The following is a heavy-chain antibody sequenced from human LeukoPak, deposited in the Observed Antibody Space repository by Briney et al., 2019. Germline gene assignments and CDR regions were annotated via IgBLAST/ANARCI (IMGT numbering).Heavy chain of an antibody. CDR1: GGSFSGYY. Sequence: PSETLSLTCAVYGGSFSGYYWSWIRQPPGKGLEWIGEINHSGSTNYNPSLKSRVTISVDTSKNQFSLKLSSVTAADTAVYYCARVCGPKGYCSGCSRQVKFDPWGQGTLVTVSS. CDR3: ARVCGPKGYCSGCSRQVKFDP. V-gene: IGHV4-34*01. CDR2: INHSGST. J-gene: IGHJ5*02. D-gene: IGHD2-15*01.